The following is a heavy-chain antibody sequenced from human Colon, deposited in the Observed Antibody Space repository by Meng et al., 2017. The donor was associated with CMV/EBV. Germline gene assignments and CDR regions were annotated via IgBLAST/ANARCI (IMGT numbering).Heavy chain of an antibody. CDR2: TKDKTHNFIT. CDR1: GFGFNDRY. J-gene: IGHJ2*01. D-gene: IGHD3-22*01. Sequence: CAMSGFGFNDRYMDWVRQAPGKGLEWVGRTKDKTHNFITEYAASVEGRFTISRDDSKSLLYLQMNSLNSEDTAMYYCVKDSSDWTFDFWGRGTLVTVSS. CDR3: VKDSSDWTFDF. V-gene: IGHV3-72*01.